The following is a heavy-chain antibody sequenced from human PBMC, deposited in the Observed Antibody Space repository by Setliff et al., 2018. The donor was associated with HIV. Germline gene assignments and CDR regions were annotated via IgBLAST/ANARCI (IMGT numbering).Heavy chain of an antibody. Sequence: SETLSLTCAVYGGSFSGYYWTWIRQSPGKGLEWIGEINYKGSSIYNPSLRSRVTISVDTSKNQFSLKLSSVTAADTAVYYCARDLYYYDSSSYLRWYFDLWGRGTLVTVSS. CDR1: GGSFSGYY. V-gene: IGHV4-34*09. D-gene: IGHD3-22*01. CDR3: ARDLYYYDSSSYLRWYFDL. CDR2: INYKGSS. J-gene: IGHJ2*01.